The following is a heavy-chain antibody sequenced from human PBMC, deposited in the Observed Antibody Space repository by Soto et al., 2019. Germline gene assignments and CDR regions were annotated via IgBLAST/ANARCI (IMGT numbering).Heavy chain of an antibody. Sequence: QVQLQQWGAGLLKPSETLSLTCAVYGGSFSGYYWSWIRQPPGTGLEWIGEINHSGSTNYNPSLKSRVTISVDTSKNQFSLKLSSVTAADTAVYYCARGTGRRRRSSADNWFYPWGQGTLVTVSS. V-gene: IGHV4-34*01. CDR3: ARGTGRRRRSSADNWFYP. CDR1: GGSFSGYY. CDR2: INHSGST. J-gene: IGHJ5*02.